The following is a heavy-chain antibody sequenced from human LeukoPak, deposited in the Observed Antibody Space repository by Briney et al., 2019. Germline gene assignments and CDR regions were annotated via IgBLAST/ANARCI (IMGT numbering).Heavy chain of an antibody. CDR2: IYTSGST. CDR3: ARGSGGDY. J-gene: IGHJ4*02. V-gene: IGHV4-61*02. CDR1: GGSISSGSYY. Sequence: SETLSLTCTVSGGSISSGSYYWSWIRQPAGKGLEWIWRIYTSGSTNYNPSLKSRVTISVDTSKNQFSLKLRSVTAADTAVYHCARGSGGDYWGQGTLVTVSS. D-gene: IGHD1-14*01.